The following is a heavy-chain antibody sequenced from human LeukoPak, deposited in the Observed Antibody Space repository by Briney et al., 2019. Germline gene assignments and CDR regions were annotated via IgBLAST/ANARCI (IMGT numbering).Heavy chain of an antibody. CDR1: GLTFSGYW. CDR2: IKQDGSDK. Sequence: GGSLRLSCAASGLTFSGYWMSWVRQAPGKGLEWVANIKQDGSDKYYVDSVKGRFTISRDNAKNSLYLQMNSLRAEDTAVYYCAREPYGDYFDYWGQGILVTVSS. D-gene: IGHD4-17*01. CDR3: AREPYGDYFDY. J-gene: IGHJ4*02. V-gene: IGHV3-7*03.